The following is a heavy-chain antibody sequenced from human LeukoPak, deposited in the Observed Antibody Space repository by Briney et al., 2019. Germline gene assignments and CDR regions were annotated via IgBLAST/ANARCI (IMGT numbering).Heavy chain of an antibody. Sequence: SETLSLTCTVSGGSISSYYWSWIRQPPGKGLEWIGYIYYSGSTNYNPSLKSRVTISVDTSKNQFSLKLSSVTAADTAVYYCARGTYDSSGYLLDYWGQGTLVTVSS. CDR2: IYYSGST. CDR3: ARGTYDSSGYLLDY. D-gene: IGHD3-22*01. J-gene: IGHJ4*02. V-gene: IGHV4-59*12. CDR1: GGSISSYY.